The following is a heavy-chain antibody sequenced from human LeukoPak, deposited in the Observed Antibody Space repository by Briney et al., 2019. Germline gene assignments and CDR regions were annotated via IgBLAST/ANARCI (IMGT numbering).Heavy chain of an antibody. D-gene: IGHD3-9*01. J-gene: IGHJ6*03. CDR3: ARGLRYFDWLLYDYYYYYMDV. Sequence: SETLSLTCAVYGGSFSGYYWSWIRQPPGKGLEWIGEINHSGGTNYNPSLKSRVTISVDTSKNQFSLKLSSVTAADTAVYYCARGLRYFDWLLYDYYYYYMDVWGKGTTVTISS. CDR2: INHSGGT. V-gene: IGHV4-34*01. CDR1: GGSFSGYY.